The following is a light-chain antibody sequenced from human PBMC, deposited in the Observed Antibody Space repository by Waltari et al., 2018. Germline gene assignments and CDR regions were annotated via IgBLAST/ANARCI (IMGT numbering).Light chain of an antibody. CDR1: SLRTSY. J-gene: IGLJ2*01. CDR2: GKE. V-gene: IGLV3-19*01. CDR3: SSRNGRASQVV. Sequence: SSGLTQDPAVSVALGQTIRITCRGDSLRTSYASWDQVKTGQAPVLVMFGKEKRASGVPDRISGESSETTSSLIITGAQAEDEADYYCSSRNGRASQVVFAGGTKVTVL.